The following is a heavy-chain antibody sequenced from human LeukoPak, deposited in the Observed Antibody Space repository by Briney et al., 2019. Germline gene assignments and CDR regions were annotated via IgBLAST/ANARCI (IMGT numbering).Heavy chain of an antibody. J-gene: IGHJ4*02. CDR1: GVSITNYY. V-gene: IGHV4-4*07. CDR3: ARDYLVGAPLDS. CDR2: MYISGST. Sequence: SETLSLTCTVSGVSITNYYWAWIRQPAGKGLEWIGRMYISGSTNYNPSPKSRVTISIDKPKNQFSLKLRSVTAADTALYYCARDYLVGAPLDSWGQGTLVTVSS. D-gene: IGHD1-26*01.